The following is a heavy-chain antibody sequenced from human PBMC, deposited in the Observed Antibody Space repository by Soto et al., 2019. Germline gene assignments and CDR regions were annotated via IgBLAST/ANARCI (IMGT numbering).Heavy chain of an antibody. J-gene: IGHJ4*02. CDR2: ISTSKGET. CDR3: ATRSPAFDF. V-gene: IGHV1-18*01. CDR1: GYTFTSYG. Sequence: QVQMVQSGPEVKKPGASVKVYCKTSGYTFTSYGVAWVRQAPGQGLEWMGWISTSKGETTYAQKFQGRVTMTTDTSTSTAYMELRSLRSDDTSVYYCATRSPAFDFWGQGTLVTVSS.